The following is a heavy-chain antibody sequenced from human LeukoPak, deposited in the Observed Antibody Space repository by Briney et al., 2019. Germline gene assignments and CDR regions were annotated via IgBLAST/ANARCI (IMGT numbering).Heavy chain of an antibody. CDR2: IIPIFGTA. J-gene: IGHJ5*02. V-gene: IGHV1-69*13. D-gene: IGHD6-13*01. Sequence: SVKVSCKASGGTFSSYAISWVRQAPGQGLEWMGGIIPIFGTANYAQKFQGRVTITADESTSIAYMELSSLRSEDTAVYYCASGGQIAAAGDSWGQGTLVTVSS. CDR3: ASGGQIAAAGDS. CDR1: GGTFSSYA.